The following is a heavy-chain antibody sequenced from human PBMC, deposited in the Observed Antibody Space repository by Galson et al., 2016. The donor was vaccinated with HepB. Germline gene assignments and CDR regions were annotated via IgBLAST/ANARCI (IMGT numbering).Heavy chain of an antibody. CDR2: ISITSGYK. J-gene: IGHJ5*02. D-gene: IGHD3-16*01. Sequence: SLRLSCAASGFTFSTYSMNWVRQAPGKGLEWVSFISITSGYKYYADSLKGRVTISRDNAKNSLYLQMNSLRAEDTAVYYCARPPEGDRRYFDLWGQRTLVTVSS. CDR3: ARPPEGDRRYFDL. V-gene: IGHV3-21*01. CDR1: GFTFSTYS.